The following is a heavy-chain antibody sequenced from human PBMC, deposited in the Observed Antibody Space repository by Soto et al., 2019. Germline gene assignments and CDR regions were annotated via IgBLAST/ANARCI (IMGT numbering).Heavy chain of an antibody. CDR2: IYSSGSA. CDR3: AIRQWVNTHYFDY. V-gene: IGHV4-59*08. J-gene: IGHJ4*02. D-gene: IGHD1-26*01. Sequence: SETLSLTCTVSGGSISGYYWSWVLQPPGRGLKWIGYIYSSGSAVYNPSLKTRVTSSIDTSKNHFSLRLNSATAADTAVYFCAIRQWVNTHYFDYRDQGRLVTVS. CDR1: GGSISGYY.